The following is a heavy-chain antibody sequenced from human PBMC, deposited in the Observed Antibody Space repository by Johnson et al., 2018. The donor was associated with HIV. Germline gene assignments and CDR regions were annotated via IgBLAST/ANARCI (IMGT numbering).Heavy chain of an antibody. V-gene: IGHV3-30*04. CDR2: ISYDGSNK. J-gene: IGHJ3*02. CDR1: GFTFSSYA. Sequence: QVQLVESGGGVVQPGRSLRLSCAASGFTFSSYAMHWVRQAPGKGLEWVAVISYDGSNKYYADSVKGRFTISRDNSKNTPYLQMNSLRAEDTAVYYCAKIIGYSSGLEIWGQGTMVTVSS. D-gene: IGHD6-19*01. CDR3: AKIIGYSSGLEI.